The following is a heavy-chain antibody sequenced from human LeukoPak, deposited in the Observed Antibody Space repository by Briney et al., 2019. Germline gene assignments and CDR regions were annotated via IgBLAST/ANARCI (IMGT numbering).Heavy chain of an antibody. CDR1: GYTFTSYD. CDR3: ARGQTYYDFWSGYSPGAFDI. J-gene: IGHJ3*02. V-gene: IGHV1-8*01. Sequence: ASVKVSCKASGYTFTSYDINWVRQATGQGLEWMGWMNPNSGRPDYAQKFQGRVTMTRNTSISTAYMELSSRRSEYTAVYCSARGQTYYDFWSGYSPGAFDIWGQGTMVTVSS. D-gene: IGHD3-3*01. CDR2: MNPNSGRP.